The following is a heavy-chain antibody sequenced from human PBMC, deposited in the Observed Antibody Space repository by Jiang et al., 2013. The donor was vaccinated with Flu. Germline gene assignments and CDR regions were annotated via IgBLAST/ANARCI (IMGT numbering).Heavy chain of an antibody. V-gene: IGHV4-4*09. CDR3: ARLRGHGDAFDI. J-gene: IGHJ3*02. CDR2: TYTSGSV. CDR1: GGSISSYY. Sequence: PGLVKPSETLSLTCTVSGGSISSYYWSWIRQPPGKGLEWIGYTYTSGSVNYNPSLKSRVTISLDTSKNQFSLRLSSVTAADTATYYCARLRGHGDAFDIWGQGTMVTVSS.